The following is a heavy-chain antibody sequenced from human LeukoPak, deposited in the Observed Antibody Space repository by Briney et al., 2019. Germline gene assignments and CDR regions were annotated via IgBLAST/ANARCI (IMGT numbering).Heavy chain of an antibody. D-gene: IGHD2-2*01. Sequence: ASVTVSCKASGYTLTSYGISWVRQAPGQGLEWMGWISAYNGNTNYAQKLQGRVTMTTDTSTSTAYMELRSLRSDDTPVYYCARVIKGIVVGPAAMFDYWGQGTLVTVSS. J-gene: IGHJ4*02. CDR1: GYTLTSYG. CDR3: ARVIKGIVVGPAAMFDY. V-gene: IGHV1-18*01. CDR2: ISAYNGNT.